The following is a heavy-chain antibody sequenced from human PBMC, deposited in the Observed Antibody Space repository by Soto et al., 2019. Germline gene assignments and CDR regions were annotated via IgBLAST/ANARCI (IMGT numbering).Heavy chain of an antibody. D-gene: IGHD3-3*01. Sequence: GRSMRLSCAASGCTFSSYWMSWVRKAPGKGLEWVANIKQDGSEKYYVDSVKGRFTISRDNAKNSLYLQMNSLRAEDTAVYYCARGSSRKELRFLDIFQYYYYYYMDVWGKGTTVTVSS. CDR2: IKQDGSEK. CDR1: GCTFSSYW. CDR3: ARGSSRKELRFLDIFQYYYYYYMDV. V-gene: IGHV3-7*01. J-gene: IGHJ6*03.